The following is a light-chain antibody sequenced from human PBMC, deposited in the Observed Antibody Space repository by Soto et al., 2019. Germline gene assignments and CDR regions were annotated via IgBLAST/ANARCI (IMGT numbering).Light chain of an antibody. CDR3: SSYTSSSTYV. V-gene: IGLV2-14*01. J-gene: IGLJ1*01. CDR1: SSDVGDYNY. Sequence: VLTQPASVSGSPGQSITISCTGASSDVGDYNYVSWYQHHPGKAPKLLIYEVNNRPSGVSDRFSGSKSGNVASLTISWLQAEDEADYYCSSYTSSSTYVFGTGTKVTVL. CDR2: EVN.